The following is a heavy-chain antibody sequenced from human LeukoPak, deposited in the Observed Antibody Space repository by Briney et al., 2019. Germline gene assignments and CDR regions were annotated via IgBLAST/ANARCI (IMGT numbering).Heavy chain of an antibody. CDR3: ARVDYYDSSGYLRAFDI. CDR2: MSAYNGNT. D-gene: IGHD3-22*01. V-gene: IGHV1-18*01. CDR1: GYTFTSYG. J-gene: IGHJ3*02. Sequence: ASVKVSCKASGYTFTSYGISWVRQAPGQGLEWMGWMSAYNGNTNYAQKLQGRVTMTTDTSTSTAYMELRSLRSDDTAVYYCARVDYYDSSGYLRAFDIWGQGTMVTVSS.